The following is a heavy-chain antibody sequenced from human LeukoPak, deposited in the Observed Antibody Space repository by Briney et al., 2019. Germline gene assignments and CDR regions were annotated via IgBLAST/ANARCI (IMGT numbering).Heavy chain of an antibody. Sequence: GGSLRLSCAASGFVSSDVWMSWVRQTPGKGLGWVGRIRSTVDGGTTDYAVPVKGRFTISRHDSRNMLYLQMSSLKTEDTAVYYCTRDFNYANDWGQGTLVTVSS. CDR1: GFVSSDVW. CDR3: TRDFNYAND. J-gene: IGHJ4*02. D-gene: IGHD3-16*01. V-gene: IGHV3-15*01. CDR2: IRSTVDGGTT.